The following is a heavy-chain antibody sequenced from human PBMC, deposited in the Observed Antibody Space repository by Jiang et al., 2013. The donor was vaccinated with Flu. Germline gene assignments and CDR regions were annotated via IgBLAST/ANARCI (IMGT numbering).Heavy chain of an antibody. V-gene: IGHV4-38-2*01. CDR3: ASLFYYDMLAGYYYGMDV. CDR2: ISHSGST. J-gene: IGHJ6*02. D-gene: IGHD3-9*01. Sequence: GSGLVKPSETLSLTCAVSGYSISRGYYWGWIRQPPGKGLEWIGRISHSGSTYYSPSLKSRVTISVDTSKNQFSLNLSSVTAADTAVYYCASLFYYDMLAGYYYGMDVWGQGTTVIVSS. CDR1: GYSISRGYY.